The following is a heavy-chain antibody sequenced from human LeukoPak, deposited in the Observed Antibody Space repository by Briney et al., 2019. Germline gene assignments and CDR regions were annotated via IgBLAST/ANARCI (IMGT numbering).Heavy chain of an antibody. CDR1: GGSISSYY. J-gene: IGHJ4*02. CDR2: IYYSGST. V-gene: IGHV4-59*01. CDR3: ARASSVVTLFDY. D-gene: IGHD4-23*01. Sequence: SETLSLTCTVSGGSISSYYWSWIRQPPGKGLEWIGYIYYSGSTNYSPSLKSRVTISVDTSKNQFSLKLGSVTAADTAVYYCARASSVVTLFDYWGRGTLVTVSS.